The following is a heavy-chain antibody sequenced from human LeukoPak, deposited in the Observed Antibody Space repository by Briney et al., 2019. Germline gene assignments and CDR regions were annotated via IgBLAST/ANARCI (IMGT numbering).Heavy chain of an antibody. CDR3: AKGDGTSGHNSYFQH. CDR2: IWSDGSKK. J-gene: IGHJ1*01. V-gene: IGHV3-33*06. D-gene: IGHD3-22*01. CDR1: GFTLSIYG. Sequence: GGSLRLSCAASGFTLSIYGMHWARQAPGKGLEWVAVIWSDGSKKYYADSVKGRFTISRDTSKNTLYLQMDSLRAEDAAVYYCAKGDGTSGHNSYFQHWGQGTLVTVSS.